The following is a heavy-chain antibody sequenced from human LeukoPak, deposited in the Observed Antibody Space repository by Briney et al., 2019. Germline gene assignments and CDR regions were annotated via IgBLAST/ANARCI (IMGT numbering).Heavy chain of an antibody. CDR1: GYTFTSYD. J-gene: IGHJ6*02. D-gene: IGHD3-3*01. CDR2: MNPNSGNT. Sequence: ASVKVSCKASGYTFTSYDINWVRQATGQGLEWMGWMNPNSGNTGYAQKFQGRVTMTRNTSISTAYMELSSLRSEDTAVYYCARGHSRYDFWSGYYTYYYYGMDVWGQGTTVTVSS. CDR3: ARGHSRYDFWSGYYTYYYYGMDV. V-gene: IGHV1-8*01.